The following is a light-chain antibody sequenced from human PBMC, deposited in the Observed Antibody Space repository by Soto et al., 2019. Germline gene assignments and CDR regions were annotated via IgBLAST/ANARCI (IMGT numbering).Light chain of an antibody. CDR1: QSVSSY. Sequence: EIVLTQSPATLSLYPGERATLSCRASQSVSSYLAWYQQKPGQAPRLLIYESSNRATGIPARFSGSGSGTDFTLTISSLEPEDFAVYYCQQRRDWPITFGQGTRLEIK. J-gene: IGKJ5*01. CDR2: ESS. CDR3: QQRRDWPIT. V-gene: IGKV3-11*01.